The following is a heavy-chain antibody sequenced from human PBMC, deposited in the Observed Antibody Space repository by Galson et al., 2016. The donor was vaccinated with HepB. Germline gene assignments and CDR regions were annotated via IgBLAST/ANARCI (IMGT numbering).Heavy chain of an antibody. J-gene: IGHJ4*02. CDR1: GFTFSAFA. Sequence: SLRLSCAASGFTFSAFALNWVRQVPGKGLEWVARIGVSDYDTRYRDSVRGRFTISRDNSKNTLYLQINSLRTEDTALYYCAMTQGVVARRGDSFDYWGQGTMVTVSS. CDR3: AMTQGVVARRGDSFDY. V-gene: IGHV3-23*01. D-gene: IGHD6-19*01. CDR2: IGVSDYDT.